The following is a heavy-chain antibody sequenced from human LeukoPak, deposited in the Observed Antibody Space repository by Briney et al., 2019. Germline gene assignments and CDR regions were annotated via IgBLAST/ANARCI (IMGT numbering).Heavy chain of an antibody. Sequence: SETLSLTCTVSGGSISSYYWSWIRQPPGKGLEWIGYIYYSGSTNYNPSLKSRVTISVDTSKNQFSLKLSSVTAADTAVYYCARLIAVAGTTNFDYWGQGTLVTVSS. J-gene: IGHJ4*02. CDR1: GGSISSYY. CDR2: IYYSGST. V-gene: IGHV4-59*01. D-gene: IGHD6-19*01. CDR3: ARLIAVAGTTNFDY.